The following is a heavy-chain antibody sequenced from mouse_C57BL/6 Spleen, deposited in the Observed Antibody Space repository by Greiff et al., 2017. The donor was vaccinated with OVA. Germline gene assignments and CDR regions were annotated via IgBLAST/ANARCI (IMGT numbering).Heavy chain of an antibody. CDR2: ISSGGSYT. V-gene: IGHV5-6*02. D-gene: IGHD1-1*01. J-gene: IGHJ1*03. CDR1: GFTFSSYG. Sequence: GKVVESGGDLVKPGGSLKLSCAASGFTFSSYGMSWVRQTPDKRLEWVATISSGGSYTYYPDSVKGRFTISRDNAKNTLYLQMSSLKSEDTAMYYCARHEDYYGSSWYFDVWGTGTTVTVSS. CDR3: ARHEDYYGSSWYFDV.